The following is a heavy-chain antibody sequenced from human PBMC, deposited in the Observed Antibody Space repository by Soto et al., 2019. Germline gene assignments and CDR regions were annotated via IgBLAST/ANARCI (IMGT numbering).Heavy chain of an antibody. CDR3: ARGRPYSRGWYWDY. CDR1: GGSISSYY. Sequence: SETLSLTCTVSGGSISSYYWSWIRQPPGKGLEWIGYIYYSGSTNYNPSLKSRVTISVDTSKNQLSLKLSSGTAADTAVYYCARGRPYSRGWYWDYWGQGTLVTVSS. D-gene: IGHD6-19*01. V-gene: IGHV4-59*01. J-gene: IGHJ4*02. CDR2: IYYSGST.